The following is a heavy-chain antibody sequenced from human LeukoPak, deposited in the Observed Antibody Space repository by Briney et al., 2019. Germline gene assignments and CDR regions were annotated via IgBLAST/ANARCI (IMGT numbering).Heavy chain of an antibody. CDR1: GGTFSSYA. CDR2: IIPIFGTA. V-gene: IGHV1-69*05. Sequence: APVKVSCKASGGTFSSYAISWVRQAPGQGLEWMGGIIPIFGTANYAQKFQGRVTINTDESTSTAYMELSSLRSEDTAVYYCAREREMATTDYYYYYYMDVWGKGTTVTVSS. D-gene: IGHD5-24*01. CDR3: AREREMATTDYYYYYYMDV. J-gene: IGHJ6*03.